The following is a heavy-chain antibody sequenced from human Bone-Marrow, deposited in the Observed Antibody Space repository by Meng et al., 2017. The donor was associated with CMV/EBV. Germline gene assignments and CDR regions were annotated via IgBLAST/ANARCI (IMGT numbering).Heavy chain of an antibody. CDR1: GFTFSNYA. CDR2: ISGSGGNT. V-gene: IGHV3-23*01. D-gene: IGHD2-21*01. J-gene: IGHJ6*02. CDR3: AKGGAYCGGNCYSPQ. Sequence: GGSLRLSCAASGFTFSNYAMSWVRQGPGKGLEGVSIISGSGGNTYYADSVKGRFTISRDNSKNTVYLQMTSLRVEDTAVYYCAKGGAYCGGNCYSPQWGQGKTVNVSS.